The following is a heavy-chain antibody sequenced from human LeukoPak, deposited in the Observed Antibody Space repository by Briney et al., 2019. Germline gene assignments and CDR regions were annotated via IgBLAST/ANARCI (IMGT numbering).Heavy chain of an antibody. Sequence: ESGPTLVNPTQTLTLACTFSGFSLSSGGVGVGWIRQPPGKALEWLALIYWNDDKRYSPSLRSRLTITKDTSKNQVVLTMSNMDPVDTATYYCAHSIPEVRYCSESSCLNAFDIWGQGTMVTVSS. CDR2: IYWNDDK. J-gene: IGHJ3*02. D-gene: IGHD2-15*01. V-gene: IGHV2-5*01. CDR3: AHSIPEVRYCSESSCLNAFDI. CDR1: GFSLSSGGVG.